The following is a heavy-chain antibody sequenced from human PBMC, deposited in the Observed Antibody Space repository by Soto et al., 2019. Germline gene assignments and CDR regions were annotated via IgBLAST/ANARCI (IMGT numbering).Heavy chain of an antibody. Sequence: QAQLVESGGGVVQPGTSLRLSCAASGFTISTHGMHWVRQAPGKGLEWLANIWYDGSNKFYEESVKGRFSISKDNSKNMLYLQMSSLRAEDTAVYYCAAATTWNFHFPYWGQGTQVTVSS. V-gene: IGHV3-33*03. J-gene: IGHJ4*02. CDR2: IWYDGSNK. CDR1: GFTISTHG. CDR3: AAATTWNFHFPY. D-gene: IGHD1-7*01.